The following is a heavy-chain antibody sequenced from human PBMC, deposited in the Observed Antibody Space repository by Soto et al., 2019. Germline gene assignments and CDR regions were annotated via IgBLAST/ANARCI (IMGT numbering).Heavy chain of an antibody. CDR1: GGTFSSYT. V-gene: IGHV1-69*02. Sequence: SVKVSCKASGGTFSSYTISWVRQAPGQGLEWMGRIIPILGIANYAQKFQGRVTITADKSTSTAYMELSSLRSEDTAVYYCARGGYCSSTSCPAYYMDVWGKGTTVTVSS. D-gene: IGHD2-2*01. CDR2: IIPILGIA. J-gene: IGHJ6*03. CDR3: ARGGYCSSTSCPAYYMDV.